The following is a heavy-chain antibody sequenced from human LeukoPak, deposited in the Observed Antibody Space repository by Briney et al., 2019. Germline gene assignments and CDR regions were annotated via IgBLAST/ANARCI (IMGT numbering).Heavy chain of an antibody. V-gene: IGHV3-15*01. CDR2: IKSKTDGGTT. D-gene: IGHD3-22*01. Sequence: PGGSLRLSCAASGFTFSNAWMSWVRQAPGRGLEWVGRIKSKTDGGTTDYAAPVKGRFTISRDDSKNTLYLQMNSLKTEDTAVYYCTTDNYYDSSGSQGFDYWGQGTLVTVSS. CDR1: GFTFSNAW. J-gene: IGHJ4*02. CDR3: TTDNYYDSSGSQGFDY.